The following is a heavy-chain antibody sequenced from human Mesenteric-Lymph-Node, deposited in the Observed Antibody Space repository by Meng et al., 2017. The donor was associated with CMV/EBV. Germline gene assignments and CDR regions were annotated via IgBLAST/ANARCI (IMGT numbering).Heavy chain of an antibody. J-gene: IGHJ4*02. CDR3: ARDPLHLAKYYFDY. D-gene: IGHD5-12*01. CDR1: GFTFSSYE. V-gene: IGHV3-48*03. Sequence: GESLKISCAASGFTFSSYEMNWVRQAPGKGLEWVSYISSSGSTIYYADSVKGRFTISRDNAKNSLYLQMNSLRAEDTAVYYCARDPLHLAKYYFDYWGQGTLVTVSS. CDR2: ISSSGSTI.